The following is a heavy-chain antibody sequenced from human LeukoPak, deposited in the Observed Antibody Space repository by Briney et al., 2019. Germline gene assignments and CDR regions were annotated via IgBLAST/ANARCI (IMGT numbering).Heavy chain of an antibody. V-gene: IGHV3-7*01. CDR3: ARYSRTVSTGY. CDR2: IKKDGSEK. Sequence: GGSLRLSCSASGFTFSDYSMTWVRQAPGKGLEWVANIKKDGSEKYYVDSVRGRFTISRDNAKNSLFPQMNSLRAEDTAVYYCARYSRTVSTGYWGQGTLVTVSS. J-gene: IGHJ4*02. D-gene: IGHD4-11*01. CDR1: GFTFSDYS.